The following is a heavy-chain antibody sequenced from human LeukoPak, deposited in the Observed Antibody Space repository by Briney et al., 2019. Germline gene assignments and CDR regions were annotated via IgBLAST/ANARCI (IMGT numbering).Heavy chain of an antibody. D-gene: IGHD2-2*01. V-gene: IGHV3-30*04. CDR3: AKSLESTNYYYHMDV. J-gene: IGHJ6*03. CDR1: GFTFSSYA. CDR2: ISYDGSNK. Sequence: GGSLRLSCAASGFTFSSYAMHWVRQAPGKGLEWVAVISYDGSNKYYADSVKGRFTISRDNSKNTLYLQTNSLRAEDTAVYYCAKSLESTNYYYHMDVWGKGTTVTISS.